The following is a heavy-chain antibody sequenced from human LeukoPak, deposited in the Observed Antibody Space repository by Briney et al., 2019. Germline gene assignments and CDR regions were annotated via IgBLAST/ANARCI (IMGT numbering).Heavy chain of an antibody. D-gene: IGHD1-26*01. CDR3: ARSFSGSYFDY. CDR1: GGSISSYY. Sequence: SETLSLTCTVSGGSISSYYWSWIRQPPGKGLEWIGYIYYSGSTNYNPSLKSRVTISVDTSKNQFSLKLSSVTAADTAVYYCARSFSGSYFDYWGQGTLVTVSS. CDR2: IYYSGST. J-gene: IGHJ4*02. V-gene: IGHV4-59*01.